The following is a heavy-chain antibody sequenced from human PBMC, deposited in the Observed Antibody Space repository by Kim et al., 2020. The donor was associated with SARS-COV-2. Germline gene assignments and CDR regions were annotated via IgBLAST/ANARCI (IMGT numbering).Heavy chain of an antibody. D-gene: IGHD3-22*01. Sequence: SVKGRFTISRDNSRNTLYLQMDSRRAEDTAVYYCAKDTSLSMIVVASFDCWGQGTLVTVSS. J-gene: IGHJ4*02. CDR3: AKDTSLSMIVVASFDC. V-gene: IGHV3-23*01.